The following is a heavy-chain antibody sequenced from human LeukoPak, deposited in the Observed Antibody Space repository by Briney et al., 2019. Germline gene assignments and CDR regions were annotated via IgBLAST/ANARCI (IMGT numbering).Heavy chain of an antibody. CDR2: INGDGSSI. CDR1: GFTFSIYW. Sequence: GGSLRLSCAASGFTFSIYWMHWVRQAPGKGLVWVSLINGDGSSITYADSVKDRFTISRDNAKNTLYLQMSSLRAEDTAVYYCARSTVTTLGDYWGQGTLVTVSS. J-gene: IGHJ4*02. D-gene: IGHD4-17*01. CDR3: ARSTVTTLGDY. V-gene: IGHV3-74*01.